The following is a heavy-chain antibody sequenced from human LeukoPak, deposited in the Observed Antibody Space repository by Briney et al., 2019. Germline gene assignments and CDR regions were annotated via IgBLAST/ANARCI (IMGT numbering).Heavy chain of an antibody. J-gene: IGHJ4*02. D-gene: IGHD6-19*01. V-gene: IGHV4-39*07. CDR1: GGSISSSSYY. CDR2: IYYSGST. Sequence: NSSETLSLTCTVSGGSISSSSYYWGWIRQPPGKGLEWIGSIYYSGSTYYNPSLKSRVTISVDTSKNQFSLKLSSVTAADTAVYYCARSSLAVAGKVDYWGQGTLVTVSS. CDR3: ARSSLAVAGKVDY.